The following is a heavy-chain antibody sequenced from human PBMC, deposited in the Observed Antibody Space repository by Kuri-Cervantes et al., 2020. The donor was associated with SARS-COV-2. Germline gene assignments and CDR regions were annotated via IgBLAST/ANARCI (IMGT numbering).Heavy chain of an antibody. J-gene: IGHJ4*02. Sequence: GGSLRLSCAASGFTVSSNYMSWVRQAPGKGLEWVSVIYSGGSTYYADSVKGRFTISRDNSKNTLYLQMNSLRAEDTALYYCASHPKRFLEWLFDYWGQGTLVTVSS. D-gene: IGHD3-3*01. CDR1: GFTVSSNY. CDR3: ASHPKRFLEWLFDY. V-gene: IGHV3-53*01. CDR2: IYSGGST.